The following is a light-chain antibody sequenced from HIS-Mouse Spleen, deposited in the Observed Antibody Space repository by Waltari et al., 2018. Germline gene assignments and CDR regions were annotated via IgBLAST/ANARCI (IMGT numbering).Light chain of an antibody. CDR1: QSVSSD. CDR2: DAS. Sequence: EIVLTQSPATLSLSPGERATLSCRASQSVSSDLAWYQQKPGQAPRLLIYDASNRATGIAARCSSSGSRTDFTLTISSLEPEDFAVYCWQQSSNWWTFGQGTKVEIK. V-gene: IGKV3-11*01. J-gene: IGKJ1*01. CDR3: QQSSNWWT.